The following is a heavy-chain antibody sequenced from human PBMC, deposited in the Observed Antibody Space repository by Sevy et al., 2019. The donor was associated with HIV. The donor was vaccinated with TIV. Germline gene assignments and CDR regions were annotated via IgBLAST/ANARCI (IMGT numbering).Heavy chain of an antibody. CDR3: ASEAGYGTDSRPFDY. D-gene: IGHD5-12*01. J-gene: IGHJ4*02. Sequence: GGSLRLSCVASRFTFSTYVMHWVRQAPGKGLEWVAVIWHDGNSEYYADSVRGRFTISRDDSKNTLYLQMNSLRAEDTAVNYCASEAGYGTDSRPFDYWGQGTLVTVSS. CDR2: IWHDGNSE. V-gene: IGHV3-33*08. CDR1: RFTFSTYV.